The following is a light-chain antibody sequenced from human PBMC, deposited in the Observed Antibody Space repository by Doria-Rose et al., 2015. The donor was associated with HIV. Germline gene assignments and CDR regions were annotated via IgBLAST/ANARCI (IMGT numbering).Light chain of an antibody. V-gene: IGKV4-1*01. CDR2: WAS. J-gene: IGKJ3*01. CDR1: QSLLYTSKNY. CDR3: QQYYDTPS. Sequence: TQSPESQGMSLGERATLNCKSNQSLLYTSKNYLAWYQQKPGQPPKLLIYWASTRQSGVPARFSGSGSGTDFTLTISSLEAEDVAVYYCQQYYDTPSFGPGTTVDIQ.